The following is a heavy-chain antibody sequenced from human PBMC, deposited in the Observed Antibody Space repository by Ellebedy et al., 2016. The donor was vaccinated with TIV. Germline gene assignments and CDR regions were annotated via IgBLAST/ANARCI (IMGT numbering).Heavy chain of an antibody. D-gene: IGHD3-9*01. V-gene: IGHV3-30*18. CDR3: AKDRFGDLRYEYFQH. CDR1: GFTFNSYS. CDR2: ISYDGSTK. J-gene: IGHJ1*01. Sequence: GESLKISCAASGFTFNSYSMHWVRQAPGKGLEWVAVISYDGSTKYFADSVKGRFTISRDNSKNTLYLQMNSLRAEDTAMYYCAKDRFGDLRYEYFQHWGQGTLVTVSS.